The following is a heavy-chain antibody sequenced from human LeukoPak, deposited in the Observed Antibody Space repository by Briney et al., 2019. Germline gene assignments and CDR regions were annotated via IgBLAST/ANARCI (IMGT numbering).Heavy chain of an antibody. V-gene: IGHV3-21*01. CDR2: ISSSSSYI. D-gene: IGHD1-7*01. Sequence: GGSLRLSCAASGFTFSSYSMNWVRQAPGKGLEWVSSISSSSSYIYYADSVKGRFTISRDNAKNSLYLQMNSLRAEDTAVYYCARDLAPPYLTTDNNWNYEDYWGQGTLVTVSS. CDR3: ARDLAPPYLTTDNNWNYEDY. J-gene: IGHJ4*02. CDR1: GFTFSSYS.